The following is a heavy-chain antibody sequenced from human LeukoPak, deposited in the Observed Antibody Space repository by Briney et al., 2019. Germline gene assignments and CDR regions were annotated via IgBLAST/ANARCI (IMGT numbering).Heavy chain of an antibody. V-gene: IGHV5-51*01. J-gene: IGHJ4*02. CDR1: EYSFTNYW. CDR2: IYPGDSDT. CDR3: ARGYYDSSGYYGY. Sequence: GESLKISCKGSEYSFTNYWIGWVRQMPGKGLEWMGIIYPGDSDTRYSPSFQGQVTISADKSISTAYLQWSSLKASDTAMYYCARGYYDSSGYYGYWGQGTLVTVSS. D-gene: IGHD3-22*01.